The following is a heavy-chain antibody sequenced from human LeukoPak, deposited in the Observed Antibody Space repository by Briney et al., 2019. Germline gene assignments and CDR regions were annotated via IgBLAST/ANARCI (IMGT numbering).Heavy chain of an antibody. CDR3: AGDNYGGDYFDY. J-gene: IGHJ4*02. CDR1: GGSISSYY. D-gene: IGHD4-23*01. Sequence: PSETLSLXCTVSGGSISSYYWSWIRQPPGKGLEWIGYIYYGGSTNYNPSLKSRVTISVDTSKNQFSLKLSSVTAADTAVYYCAGDNYGGDYFDYWGQGTLVTVSS. V-gene: IGHV4-59*01. CDR2: IYYGGST.